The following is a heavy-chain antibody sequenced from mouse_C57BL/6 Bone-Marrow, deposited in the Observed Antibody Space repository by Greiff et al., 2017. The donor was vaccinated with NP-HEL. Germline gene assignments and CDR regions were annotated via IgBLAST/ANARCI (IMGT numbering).Heavy chain of an antibody. D-gene: IGHD1-1*01. V-gene: IGHV8-12*01. CDR2: IYCDDDK. J-gene: IGHJ3*01. CDR1: GFSLSTSGMG. CDR3: ARRDDYGSETWFAY. Sequence: QVTLQVSGPGILQSSQTLSLTCSFSGFSLSTSGMGVSWIRQPSGNGLEWLAHIYCDDDKCYNPSLKSQLTISKDTSRNQVVLKITSVDTADAATYYCARRDDYGSETWFAYWGQGTLVTVSA.